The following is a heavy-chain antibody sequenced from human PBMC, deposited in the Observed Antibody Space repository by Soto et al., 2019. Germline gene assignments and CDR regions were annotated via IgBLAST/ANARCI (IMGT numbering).Heavy chain of an antibody. CDR2: FDGEDGQT. J-gene: IGHJ4*02. D-gene: IGHD3-10*01. V-gene: IGHV1-24*01. Sequence: ASVKVSCKVSGYSFSEMSMHWVRQTPEKGLEWMGSFDGEDGQTMYAQKFQGRVTMTEDTSADTAYMELSSLRSDDPAVYYCGIPGAPGPLASWGQGPRVPVSS. CDR1: GYSFSEMS. CDR3: GIPGAPGPLAS.